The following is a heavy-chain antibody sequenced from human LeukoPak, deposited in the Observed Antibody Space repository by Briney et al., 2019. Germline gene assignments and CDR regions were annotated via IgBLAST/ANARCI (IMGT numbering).Heavy chain of an antibody. CDR3: ARVTYNGYQHFDY. CDR2: IYYSGST. D-gene: IGHD3-10*01. CDR1: GVSISSGGYY. V-gene: IGHV4-31*03. J-gene: IGHJ4*02. Sequence: SETLSLTCSVSGVSISSGGYYWSWTRQHPGKGLVWIRYIYYSGSTYYNPSLKSRVTISVDTSNNHFSLKLNSVTAADTAVYYCARVTYNGYQHFDYWGQGILVTVSS.